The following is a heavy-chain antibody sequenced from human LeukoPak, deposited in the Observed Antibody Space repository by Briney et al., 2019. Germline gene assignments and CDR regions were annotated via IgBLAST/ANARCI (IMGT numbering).Heavy chain of an antibody. D-gene: IGHD1-20*01. CDR3: ARRRYNWNAIDY. J-gene: IGHJ4*02. CDR2: ISGSADNT. Sequence: GGSLRLSCTASGFTLSSYAMSWVRQAPGEGLEWVSTISGSADNTNYAEAVKGRFTISRDNSKNTMYLQMNSLRAEDTAVYYCARRRYNWNAIDYWGQGTLVTVSS. V-gene: IGHV3-23*01. CDR1: GFTLSSYA.